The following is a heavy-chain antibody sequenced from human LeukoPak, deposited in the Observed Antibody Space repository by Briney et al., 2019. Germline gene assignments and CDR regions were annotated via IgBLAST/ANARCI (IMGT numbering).Heavy chain of an antibody. CDR3: AKSAVGATLGDY. CDR1: GFTFSSYG. D-gene: IGHD1-26*01. CDR2: IRYDGSSK. V-gene: IGHV3-30*02. J-gene: IGHJ4*02. Sequence: GRSLSLSCAASGFTFSSYGMHRVRQAPCKGLERVAFIRYDGSSKYYADSVKGRFTISRDNSRDTLYLQMISLRAEDTAVYYCAKSAVGATLGDYWGQGTPVTVSS.